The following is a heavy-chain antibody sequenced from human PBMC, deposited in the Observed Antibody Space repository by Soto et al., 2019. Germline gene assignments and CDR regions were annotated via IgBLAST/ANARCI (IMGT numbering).Heavy chain of an antibody. D-gene: IGHD3-3*01. CDR3: AKDGRFLEWTASEIDY. V-gene: IGHV3-7*03. J-gene: IGHJ4*02. CDR1: GFTFSRYW. CDR2: IKQDGSEK. Sequence: GESLKISCAASGFTFSRYWMSWVRQAPGKGLEWVANIKQDGSEKYYVDSVKGRFTISSDKAKNTLYLQMKSLGAEDTAVYYCAKDGRFLEWTASEIDYWGQGTVVTVSS.